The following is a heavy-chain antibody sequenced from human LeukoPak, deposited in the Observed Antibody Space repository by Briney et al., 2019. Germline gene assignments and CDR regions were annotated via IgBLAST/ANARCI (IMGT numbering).Heavy chain of an antibody. CDR3: TSRPLLSYYGSGRTRSDY. Sequence: GGSLRLSCAASGFTFSGSAMHWVRQASGKGLEWVGRIRSKANSYATAYAASVKGRFTISRDDSKNTTYLQMNSLKTEDTAVYYCTSRPLLSYYGSGRTRSDYWGQGTLVTVSS. CDR1: GFTFSGSA. CDR2: IRSKANSYAT. V-gene: IGHV3-73*01. J-gene: IGHJ4*02. D-gene: IGHD3-10*01.